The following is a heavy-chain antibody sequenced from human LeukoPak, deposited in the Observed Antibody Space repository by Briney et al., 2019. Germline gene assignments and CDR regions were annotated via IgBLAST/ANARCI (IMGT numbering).Heavy chain of an antibody. Sequence: GASVKVSCKASGYTFTGYYMHWVRQAPGQGLEWMGWINPNSGGTNSAQKFQGRVTMTRDTSISTAYMDLSRLRSDDTAVYYCARDPLMTTLTGDDYWGQGTLVTVSS. CDR2: INPNSGGT. CDR1: GYTFTGYY. J-gene: IGHJ4*02. V-gene: IGHV1-2*02. D-gene: IGHD4-17*01. CDR3: ARDPLMTTLTGDDY.